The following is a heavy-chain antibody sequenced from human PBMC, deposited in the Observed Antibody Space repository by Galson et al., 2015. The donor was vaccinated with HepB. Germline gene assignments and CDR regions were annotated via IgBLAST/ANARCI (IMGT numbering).Heavy chain of an antibody. CDR2: ISRSSSYM. Sequence: SLRLSCAASGFSFSSYSMNWVRQAPGKGLEWVSSISRSSSYMYYADSVKGRVAISRDNGKKSLYLQLSSLRAEDTAIYYCGRDYCGGNNCDNGGGGYYGMDVWGQGTTVAVSS. CDR1: GFSFSSYS. J-gene: IGHJ6*02. V-gene: IGHV3-21*01. CDR3: GRDYCGGNNCDNGGGGYYGMDV. D-gene: IGHD4-23*01.